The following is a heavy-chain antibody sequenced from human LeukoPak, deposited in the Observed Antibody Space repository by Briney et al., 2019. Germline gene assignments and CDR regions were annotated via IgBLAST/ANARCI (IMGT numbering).Heavy chain of an antibody. Sequence: GGSLRLSCAASGFTFSSYAMSWVRQAPGKGLEWVSAISGSGGSTYYADSVKGRFTISRDNSKNTLYLQMNSLRAEDTAVYYCANLPIIAVAGTMDAFDIWGQGTMVTVSS. CDR1: GFTFSSYA. J-gene: IGHJ3*02. CDR2: ISGSGGST. CDR3: ANLPIIAVAGTMDAFDI. D-gene: IGHD6-19*01. V-gene: IGHV3-23*01.